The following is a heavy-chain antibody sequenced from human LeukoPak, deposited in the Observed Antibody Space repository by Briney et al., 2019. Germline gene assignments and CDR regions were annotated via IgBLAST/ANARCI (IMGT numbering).Heavy chain of an antibody. Sequence: GASVKVSCKASGYTFTGSYMHWVRQAPGQGLEWVGWINLNSGGTNYAQKFQGRVTMTRDTSISTAYMELSSLRSDDTAVYYCARPSGGSGRWGDNWLDPWGQGTLVTVSS. V-gene: IGHV1-2*02. CDR2: INLNSGGT. D-gene: IGHD3-10*01. CDR1: GYTFTGSY. CDR3: ARPSGGSGRWGDNWLDP. J-gene: IGHJ5*02.